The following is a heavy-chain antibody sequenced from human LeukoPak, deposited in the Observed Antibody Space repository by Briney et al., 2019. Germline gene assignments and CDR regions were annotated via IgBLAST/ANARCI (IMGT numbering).Heavy chain of an antibody. CDR1: GFTFSSYS. Sequence: GGSLRLSCAASGFTFSSYSMNWVRQAPGKGLEWVSSISSSSSYKYYADSVKGRFTISRDNAKNSLYLQMNSLRAEDTAVYYCASSAAAGTGGWFDPWAREPWSPSPQ. J-gene: IGHJ5*02. CDR2: ISSSSSYK. D-gene: IGHD6-13*01. CDR3: ASSAAAGTGGWFDP. V-gene: IGHV3-21*01.